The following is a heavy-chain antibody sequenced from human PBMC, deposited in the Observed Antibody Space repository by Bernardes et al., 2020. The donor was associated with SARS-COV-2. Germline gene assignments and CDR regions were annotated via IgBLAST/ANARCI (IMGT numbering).Heavy chain of an antibody. CDR2: IYYTGST. Sequence: SETLSLTCTVSGGSVSSGSYYWSWIRQPPGKGLEWIAYIYYTGSTNYNPSLKSRVTISVDTSKNQFSLKLTSVTAADTAVYYCASDERGYSYGYGHWFDPWGQGTLVTVSS. CDR3: ASDERGYSYGYGHWFDP. D-gene: IGHD5-18*01. J-gene: IGHJ5*02. CDR1: GGSVSSGSYY. V-gene: IGHV4-61*01.